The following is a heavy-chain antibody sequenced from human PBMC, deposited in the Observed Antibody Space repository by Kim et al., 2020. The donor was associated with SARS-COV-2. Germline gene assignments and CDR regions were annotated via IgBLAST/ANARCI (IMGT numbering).Heavy chain of an antibody. CDR2: IYASGST. V-gene: IGHV4-4*07. J-gene: IGHJ4*01. D-gene: IGHD3-10*01. CDR3: ARNRGGSPVV. CDR1: GGSISGHF. Sequence: SETLSLTCTVSGGSISGHFWSWVRQPAGKGLEWIGGIYASGSTNYNPYLKSRVIMSVDTSKNYLSLNLSSVTAADTAVYFCARNRGGSPVVWGHGTLVTV.